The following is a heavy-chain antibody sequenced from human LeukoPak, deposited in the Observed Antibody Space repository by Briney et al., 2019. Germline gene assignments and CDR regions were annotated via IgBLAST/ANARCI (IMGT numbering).Heavy chain of an antibody. CDR2: INSDGSST. CDR3: AREHDLWHEEGNWFDT. D-gene: IGHD3-3*01. V-gene: IGHV3-74*01. CDR1: GFTFSSYW. Sequence: PGGSLRLSCAASGFTFSSYWMHWVRQAPGKGLVWVSRINSDGSSTSYADSVKGRFTISRDNAKNTLYLQLNTLRAEDTAVYYCAREHDLWHEEGNWFDTWGQGTLVTVSS. J-gene: IGHJ5*02.